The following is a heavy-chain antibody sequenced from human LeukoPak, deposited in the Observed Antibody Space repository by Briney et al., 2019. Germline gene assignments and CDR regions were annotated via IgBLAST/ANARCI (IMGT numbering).Heavy chain of an antibody. Sequence: SETLSLTCTVSGGSISSYYWSWIRQPAGKGLEWIGRIYTSGSTNYNPSLKSRVTMSVDTSKNQFSLSLSSVTAADTAVYYCARLNPGYVTAPHDSWGQGMLVTVSS. J-gene: IGHJ5*01. CDR3: ARLNPGYVTAPHDS. V-gene: IGHV4-4*07. CDR1: GGSISSYY. D-gene: IGHD3-16*01. CDR2: IYTSGST.